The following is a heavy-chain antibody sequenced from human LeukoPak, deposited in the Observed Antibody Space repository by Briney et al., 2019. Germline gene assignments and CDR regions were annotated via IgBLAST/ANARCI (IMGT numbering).Heavy chain of an antibody. V-gene: IGHV1-3*01. Sequence: ASVKVSCKASGYTFTSYAMHWVRQAPGQRLEWMGWINAGNGNTKYSQKFQGRVTITRDTSASTAYMELSSLRSEDTAVYYCAREEPALRTLWAFDIWGQGTMVTVSS. CDR1: GYTFTSYA. J-gene: IGHJ3*02. CDR3: AREEPALRTLWAFDI. CDR2: INAGNGNT. D-gene: IGHD1-14*01.